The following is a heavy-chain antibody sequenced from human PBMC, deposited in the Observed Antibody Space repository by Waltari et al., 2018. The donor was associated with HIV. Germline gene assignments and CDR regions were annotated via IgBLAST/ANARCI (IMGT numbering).Heavy chain of an antibody. CDR2: IRSRIYGGAT. Sequence: EVKLVEFGGGLVQPGRSLSLSCTGFGFSFGDFAISWFRRAPGKGLEWVGLIRSRIYGGATEYAASAKGRFTISRDDLKSVAYLQMNSLKTEDTAVYYCTRSSKLDYWGQGTLVTVSS. CDR3: TRSSKLDY. J-gene: IGHJ4*02. V-gene: IGHV3-49*03. CDR1: GFSFGDFA. D-gene: IGHD4-4*01.